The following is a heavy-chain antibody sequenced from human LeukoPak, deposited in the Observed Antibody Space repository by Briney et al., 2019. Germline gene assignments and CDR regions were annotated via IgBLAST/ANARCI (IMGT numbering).Heavy chain of an antibody. V-gene: IGHV3-23*01. J-gene: IGHJ4*02. Sequence: GGSLRLSCAASGFTFGTYGMSWVRQAPGKGLEWVSGISASGGSTFYADSVKGRLTISRDNSKNMLYLQMNNVRTEDTALYYCAKDMWGDGYKFDSWGQGTPVTVSS. CDR2: ISASGGST. D-gene: IGHD5-24*01. CDR1: GFTFGTYG. CDR3: AKDMWGDGYKFDS.